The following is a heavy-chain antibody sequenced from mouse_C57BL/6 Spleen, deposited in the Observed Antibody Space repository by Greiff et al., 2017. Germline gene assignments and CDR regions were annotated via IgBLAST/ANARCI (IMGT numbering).Heavy chain of an antibody. D-gene: IGHD2-1*01. V-gene: IGHV1-9*01. CDR1: GYTFTGYW. CDR2: ILPGSGST. CDR3: ARGGSSGNYRGDYFDY. Sequence: VKLVESGAELMKPGASVKLSCKATGYTFTGYWIEWVKQRPGHGLEWIGEILPGSGSTNYNEKFKGKATFTADTSSNTAYMQLSSLTTEDSAIYYCARGGSSGNYRGDYFDYWGQGTTLTVSS. J-gene: IGHJ2*01.